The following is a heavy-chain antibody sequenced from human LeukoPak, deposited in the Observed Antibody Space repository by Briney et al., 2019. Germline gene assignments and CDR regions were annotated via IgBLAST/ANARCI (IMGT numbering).Heavy chain of an antibody. Sequence: PGGSLRLSCAVSGFTVSSNYMSWVRQAPGKGLEWVSVLYSGGNTYYADSVQGRFTISRDNAKNTLYLQMNSLRAEDTAVYYCATLYGGSTDYWGQGTLVTVSS. J-gene: IGHJ4*02. CDR3: ATLYGGSTDY. V-gene: IGHV3-53*01. CDR1: GFTVSSNY. CDR2: LYSGGNT. D-gene: IGHD5-12*01.